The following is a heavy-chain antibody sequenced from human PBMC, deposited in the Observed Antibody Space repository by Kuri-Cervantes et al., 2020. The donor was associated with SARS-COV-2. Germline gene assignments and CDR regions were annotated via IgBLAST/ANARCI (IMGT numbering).Heavy chain of an antibody. V-gene: IGHV3-23*01. CDR3: AKGEEVVGAIRWGPKKYNSYDMDV. D-gene: IGHD2-2*02. J-gene: IGHJ6*02. CDR1: GFTFSSYA. Sequence: GESLKISCAASGFTFSSYAMSWVRQAPGKGLEWVSAISGSGGSTYYADSVKGWFTISRDNSKNTLYLQMNSLRGDDTAVYYCAKGEEVVGAIRWGPKKYNSYDMDVWGQGTTVTVSS. CDR2: ISGSGGST.